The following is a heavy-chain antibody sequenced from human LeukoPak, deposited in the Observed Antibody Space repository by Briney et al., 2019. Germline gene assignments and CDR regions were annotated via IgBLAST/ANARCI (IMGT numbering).Heavy chain of an antibody. CDR3: ARDQLLQWGANWFYP. Sequence: PSETLSLTCTVSGGSISSYYWSWIRQPAGKGQEWIGRIYTSGSTNYNPSLKSRVTMSVDTSKNQFSLKLSSVTAADTAVYYCARDQLLQWGANWFYPWGQGTLVTVYS. V-gene: IGHV4-4*07. CDR2: IYTSGST. J-gene: IGHJ5*02. D-gene: IGHD2-2*01. CDR1: GGSISSYY.